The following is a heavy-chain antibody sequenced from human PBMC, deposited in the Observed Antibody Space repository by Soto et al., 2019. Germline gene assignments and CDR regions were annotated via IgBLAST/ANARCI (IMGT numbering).Heavy chain of an antibody. J-gene: IGHJ6*02. V-gene: IGHV1-69*13. D-gene: IGHD4-17*01. CDR2: IIPIFGTA. CDR1: GGTFSSYA. CDR3: ARGTNLAAGDYVYYYYYYGMDV. Sequence: ASVKVSCKASGGTFSSYAISWVRQAPGQGLEWMGGIIPIFGTANYAQKFQGRVTITADESTSTAYMELSSLRSEDTAVYYCARGTNLAAGDYVYYYYYYGMDVWGQGTTVTVSS.